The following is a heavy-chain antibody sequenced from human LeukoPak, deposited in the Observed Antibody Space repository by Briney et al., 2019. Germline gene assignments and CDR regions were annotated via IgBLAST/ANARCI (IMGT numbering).Heavy chain of an antibody. J-gene: IGHJ3*02. Sequence: SETLSLTCTVSGDSISSGTYYWAWIRQPPGKGLEWIGTIYYSGNTFYSPSLKSRVTISVDTSKNQFSLKLTSVTAADTAVYYCARHGTAVISLLGAFDIWGQGAMVTFSS. D-gene: IGHD4-17*01. CDR1: GDSISSGTYY. CDR2: IYYSGNT. V-gene: IGHV4-39*01. CDR3: ARHGTAVISLLGAFDI.